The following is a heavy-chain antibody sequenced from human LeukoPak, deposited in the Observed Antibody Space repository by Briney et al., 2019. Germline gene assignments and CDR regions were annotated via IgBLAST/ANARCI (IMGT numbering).Heavy chain of an antibody. D-gene: IGHD3-22*01. Sequence: SETLSLTCAVYGGSFSGYYWSWIRQPPGKGLEWIGEINHSGSTNYNPSLKSRVTISVDTSKNQFSLRLSSVTAADTAVYYCARVRDRSSYFYDLDYWGQGTLVTVSS. CDR2: INHSGST. CDR1: GGSFSGYY. V-gene: IGHV4-34*01. J-gene: IGHJ4*02. CDR3: ARVRDRSSYFYDLDY.